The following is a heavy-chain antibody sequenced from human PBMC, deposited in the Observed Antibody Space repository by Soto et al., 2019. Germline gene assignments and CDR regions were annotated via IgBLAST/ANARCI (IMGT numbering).Heavy chain of an antibody. V-gene: IGHV4-31*03. CDR2: IFYSGST. D-gene: IGHD6-13*01. J-gene: IGHJ4*02. Sequence: QVQLQESGPGLVKPSQTLSLICTVSGGSINSGGYYWNWIRQHPGKGLEWIGYIFYSGSTYYNPLQRRRVTISADTSMIHFTLNLRSVTAADTDVYFCARGYRQSGYSSSWVFDYWGQGTLVNVSS. CDR1: GGSINSGGYY. CDR3: ARGYRQSGYSSSWVFDY.